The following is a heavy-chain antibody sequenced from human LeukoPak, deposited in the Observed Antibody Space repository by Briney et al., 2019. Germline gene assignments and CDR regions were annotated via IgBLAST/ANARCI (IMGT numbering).Heavy chain of an antibody. CDR3: ARARDGPYYYYGMDV. J-gene: IGHJ6*04. V-gene: IGHV4-59*01. D-gene: IGHD5-24*01. CDR1: AGSISSYY. Sequence: SETLSLTCTVSAGSISSYYWSWIRQPPGKGLEWIGYIYYSGSTNYNPSLKSRVTISVDTSKNQFSLKLSSVTAADTAVYYCARARDGPYYYYGMDVWGKGTTVTVSS. CDR2: IYYSGST.